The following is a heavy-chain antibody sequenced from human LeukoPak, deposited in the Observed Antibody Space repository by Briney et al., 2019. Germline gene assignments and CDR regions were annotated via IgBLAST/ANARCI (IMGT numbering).Heavy chain of an antibody. D-gene: IGHD2-2*01. CDR1: GFTFSSYS. CDR2: ISSSSSYI. Sequence: SGGSLRLSCAASGFTFSSYSMNWVRQAPGKGLEWVSSISSSSSYIYYADSVTGRFTISRENATNSLYLQMNSLRAEDTAVYYCARDSHIVVVPAAVQGWFDPWGQGTLVTVSS. V-gene: IGHV3-21*01. CDR3: ARDSHIVVVPAAVQGWFDP. J-gene: IGHJ5*02.